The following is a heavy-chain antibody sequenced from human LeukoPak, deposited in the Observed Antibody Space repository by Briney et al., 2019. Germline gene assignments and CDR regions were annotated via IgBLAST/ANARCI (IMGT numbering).Heavy chain of an antibody. D-gene: IGHD1-26*01. V-gene: IGHV5-51*01. J-gene: IGHJ3*01. CDR1: GYSFTSYW. CDR2: IYPDDSDT. Sequence: ESLKISCKGSGYSFTSYWIGWVRQMPGKGLEWMGIIYPDDSDTRYSPSFQGQVTILADKSISTAYLQWSSLTASDTAMYYCARPLAPHGELLPWGQGTMVTVSS. CDR3: ARPLAPHGELLP.